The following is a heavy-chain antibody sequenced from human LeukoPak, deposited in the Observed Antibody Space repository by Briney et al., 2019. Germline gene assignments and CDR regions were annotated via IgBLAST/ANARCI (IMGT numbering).Heavy chain of an antibody. J-gene: IGHJ4*02. CDR3: ARDVDTAMTYDY. Sequence: PGGSLRLSCAASGFTFSRYSMNWVRQAPGKGLEWVSSISISSNYIYYTDSVKGRCTISRDNAKNSLYLQMNSLRAEDTAVYYCARDVDTAMTYDYWGQGTLVTVSS. D-gene: IGHD5-18*01. CDR1: GFTFSRYS. CDR2: ISISSNYI. V-gene: IGHV3-21*01.